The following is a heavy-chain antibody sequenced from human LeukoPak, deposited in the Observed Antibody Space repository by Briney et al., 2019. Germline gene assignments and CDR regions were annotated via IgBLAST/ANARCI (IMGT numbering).Heavy chain of an antibody. CDR1: GFTFSDYY. Sequence: GGSLRLSCAASGFTFSDYYMSWVRQAPGKGLEWVSAISGSGGSTYYADSVKGRFTISRDNSKNTLYLQMNSLRAEDTAVYYCAKDRYSYGYLYWGQGTLVTVSS. CDR3: AKDRYSYGYLY. D-gene: IGHD5-18*01. J-gene: IGHJ4*02. V-gene: IGHV3-23*01. CDR2: ISGSGGST.